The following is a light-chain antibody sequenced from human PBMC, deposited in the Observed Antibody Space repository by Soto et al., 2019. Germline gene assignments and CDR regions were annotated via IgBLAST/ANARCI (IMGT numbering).Light chain of an antibody. CDR2: EVS. Sequence: QSVLTQPASVSGSPGQSITISCTGTSSDVGAYNRVSWYQQHSGKAPKLMIYEVSNRPSGVSNRFSGSKSGNTASLTISGLQAEDEADYYCLSYTTSGSYVFGTGTKVTVL. CDR1: SSDVGAYNR. V-gene: IGLV2-14*01. J-gene: IGLJ1*01. CDR3: LSYTTSGSYV.